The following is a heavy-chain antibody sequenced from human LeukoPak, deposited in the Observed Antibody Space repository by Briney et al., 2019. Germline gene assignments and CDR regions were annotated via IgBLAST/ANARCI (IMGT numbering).Heavy chain of an antibody. D-gene: IGHD3-10*01. J-gene: IGHJ4*02. V-gene: IGHV4-4*07. Sequence: SETLSLTCTVSGGSISSYYWTWIRQPAGKGLEWIGRIYTSGSTNYNPSLRSRVTMSVDASKNQFSLKLSSVTAADTAVYYCAREEWFGELPYDYWGQGTLVTVSS. CDR2: IYTSGST. CDR3: AREEWFGELPYDY. CDR1: GGSISSYY.